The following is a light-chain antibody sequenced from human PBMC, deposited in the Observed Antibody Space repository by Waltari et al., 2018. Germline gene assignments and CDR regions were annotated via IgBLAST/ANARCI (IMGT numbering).Light chain of an antibody. CDR3: AAWDDSLNGWV. CDR2: SSN. Sequence: QSVLTQPPSASGTPGPRVPLSCSGSSYHLGSNTAHWYQQLPGTAPKFRTYSSNYRPAGVPDRFSGSKSGTSASLAISGLQSEDEADYYCAAWDDSLNGWVFGGGTKVTVL. CDR1: SYHLGSNT. V-gene: IGLV1-44*01. J-gene: IGLJ3*02.